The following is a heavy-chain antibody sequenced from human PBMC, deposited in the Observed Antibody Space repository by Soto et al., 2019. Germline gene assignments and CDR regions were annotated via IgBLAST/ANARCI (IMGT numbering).Heavy chain of an antibody. V-gene: IGHV4-30-2*01. CDR2: IYHSGST. D-gene: IGHD3-10*01. CDR1: GGSISSGGYS. J-gene: IGHJ4*02. CDR3: ARGPRSVLWFGELDYFDD. Sequence: QLQLQESGSGLVKPSQTLSLTCAVSGGSISSGGYSWSWIRQPPGTGLEWIGYIYHSGSTYYNPSLKSRVTISVDRSKNQCSLKLSSVTDADTAVYYCARGPRSVLWFGELDYFDDWGQGTLVTVSS.